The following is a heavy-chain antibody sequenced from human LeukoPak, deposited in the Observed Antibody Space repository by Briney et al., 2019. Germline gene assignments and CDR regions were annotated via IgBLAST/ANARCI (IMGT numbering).Heavy chain of an antibody. Sequence: SETLSLTCSVSGVSMYDDYWSWIRQSPGKGLEWIGYVYYTGTTNYNPSLQSRVTISIDSSKSQFSLSLRSVTAADTAVYYCATSGPDGGRWLNYGINLWGPGTAVTVSS. V-gene: IGHV4-59*12. CDR3: ATSGPDGGRWLNYGINL. D-gene: IGHD3-22*01. J-gene: IGHJ6*02. CDR2: VYYTGTT. CDR1: GVSMYDDY.